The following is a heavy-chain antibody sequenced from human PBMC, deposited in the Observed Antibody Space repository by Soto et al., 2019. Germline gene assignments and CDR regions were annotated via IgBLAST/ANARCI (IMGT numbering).Heavy chain of an antibody. Sequence: GASVKVSCKASGYTFTSYDINWVRQATGQGLEWMGWMNPNSGNTGYAQKFQGRVTMTRNTSISTAYMELRGLRSDDTAVYYCARDRYYYGSGSYYISWFDPWGQGTLVTVSS. CDR3: ARDRYYYGSGSYYISWFDP. CDR1: GYTFTSYD. V-gene: IGHV1-8*01. CDR2: MNPNSGNT. J-gene: IGHJ5*02. D-gene: IGHD3-10*01.